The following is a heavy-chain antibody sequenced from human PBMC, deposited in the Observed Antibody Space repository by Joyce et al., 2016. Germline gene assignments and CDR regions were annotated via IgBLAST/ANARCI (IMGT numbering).Heavy chain of an antibody. V-gene: IGHV3-66*02. CDR1: GFTDNHNY. CDR3: ASSYYDFWSGYYQY. Sequence: EIQLVESGGGSVQPGGSLRLPCAAPGFTDNHNYITWVRQAPGKGLEWVSGVYYGNNTYYAESVRGRFTISRDNSQNTLYLQMNNVRAEDTSIYYCASSYYDFWSGYYQYWGQGARVIVSS. D-gene: IGHD3-3*01. CDR2: VYYGNNT. J-gene: IGHJ4*02.